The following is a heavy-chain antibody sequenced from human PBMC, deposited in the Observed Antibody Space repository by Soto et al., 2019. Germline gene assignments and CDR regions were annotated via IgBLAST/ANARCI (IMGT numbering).Heavy chain of an antibody. D-gene: IGHD3-3*01. CDR3: ARDLPYYDFWSGYTHSDY. J-gene: IGHJ4*02. Sequence: QVQLVQSGAEVKKPGASVKVSCKASGYTFTSYAMHWVRQAPGQRLEWMGWINAGNGNTKYSQKFQGRVTITRDTSASTAYMELSSLRSEDTAVYYCARDLPYYDFWSGYTHSDYWGQGTLVTVSS. V-gene: IGHV1-3*01. CDR2: INAGNGNT. CDR1: GYTFTSYA.